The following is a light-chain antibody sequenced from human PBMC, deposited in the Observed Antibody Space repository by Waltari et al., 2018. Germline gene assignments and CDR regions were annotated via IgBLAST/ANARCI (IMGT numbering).Light chain of an antibody. CDR3: CSYAGRYTNYV. J-gene: IGLJ1*01. CDR1: RSHVGAYDY. V-gene: IGLV2-11*01. CDR2: DVT. Sequence: QSALTQPRSVSGSPGQSVTISCPGTRSHVGAYDYVPWYQQRPGKAPTLIIYDVTERPSGVPDRFSGSKSDNKASLTISGLQADDEADYYCCSYAGRYTNYVFGSGTKVTVL.